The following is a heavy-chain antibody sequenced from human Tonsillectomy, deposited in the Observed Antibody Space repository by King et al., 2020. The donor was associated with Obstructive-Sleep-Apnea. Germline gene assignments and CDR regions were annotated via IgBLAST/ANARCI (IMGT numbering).Heavy chain of an antibody. CDR1: GFTFSSYS. CDR2: ISSSSSYI. D-gene: IGHD1-26*01. V-gene: IGHV3-21*01. CDR3: ARGSYPVIYYFDY. J-gene: IGHJ4*02. Sequence: VQLVESGGGLVKPGGSLRLSCAASGFTFSSYSMNWVRQAPGKGLEWVSSISSSSSYIYYADSVKGRFTISRDNAKNSLYRQMNSLRAEDTAVYYCARGSYPVIYYFDYWGQGTLVTVSS.